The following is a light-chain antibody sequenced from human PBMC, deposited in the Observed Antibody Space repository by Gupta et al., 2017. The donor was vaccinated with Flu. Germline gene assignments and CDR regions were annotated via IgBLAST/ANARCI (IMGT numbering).Light chain of an antibody. CDR1: ALPNQY. Sequence: SYELTQPPSVSVSPGQTARITCSGDALPNQYVYWFLQRPGQAPTLLIYKDTERPSGIPERFSGSSSGTTVTLTISGVQAEDEADYYCQSADASSTYYVFGTGTKVTV. V-gene: IGLV3-25*03. CDR2: KDT. J-gene: IGLJ1*01. CDR3: QSADASSTYYV.